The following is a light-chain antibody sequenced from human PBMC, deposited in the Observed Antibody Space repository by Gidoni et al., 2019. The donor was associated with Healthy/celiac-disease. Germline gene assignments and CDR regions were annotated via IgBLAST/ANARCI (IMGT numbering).Light chain of an antibody. CDR1: QSVSSY. CDR2: DAS. Sequence: EIVLTQSPATLSLSPGERATLSCRASQSVSSYLAWYQQKPGQAPRLLIYDASNRATGIPARFSGSGSVTDCTLTISSLEPEDFAVYYCQQRSNWPPGYTFGQGTKLEIK. V-gene: IGKV3-11*01. J-gene: IGKJ2*01. CDR3: QQRSNWPPGYT.